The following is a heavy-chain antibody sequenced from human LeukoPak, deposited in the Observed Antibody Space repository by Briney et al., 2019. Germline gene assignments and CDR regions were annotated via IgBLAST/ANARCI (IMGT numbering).Heavy chain of an antibody. CDR1: GGSISSYY. V-gene: IGHV4-59*01. Sequence: SETLSLTCTVSGGSISSYYWSWIRQPPGKGLEWIGYIYYSRSTNYNPSLKSRVTISVDTSKNQFSLKLSSVTAADTAVYYCAREVVSGSGWTLFDYWGQGTLVTVSS. J-gene: IGHJ4*02. CDR2: IYYSRST. CDR3: AREVVSGSGWTLFDY. D-gene: IGHD6-19*01.